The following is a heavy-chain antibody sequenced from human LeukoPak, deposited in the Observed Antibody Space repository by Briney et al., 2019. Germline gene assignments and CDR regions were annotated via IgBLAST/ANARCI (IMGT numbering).Heavy chain of an antibody. D-gene: IGHD5-18*01. CDR2: FDPEDGET. V-gene: IGHV1-24*01. CDR1: GYTLTELS. Sequence: ASVKVSCKVSGYTLTELSMHWVRQAPGKGLEWMGSFDPEDGETIYAQKFQGRVTMTRDTSISTAYMELSRLRSDDTAVYYCARGYSYGYYYYYMDVWGKGTTVTVSS. J-gene: IGHJ6*03. CDR3: ARGYSYGYYYYYMDV.